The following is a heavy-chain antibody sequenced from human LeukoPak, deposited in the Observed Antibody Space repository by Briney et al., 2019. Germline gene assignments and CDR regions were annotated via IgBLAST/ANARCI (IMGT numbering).Heavy chain of an antibody. CDR2: IYYSGNT. V-gene: IGHV4-59*02. Sequence: PSETLSLTCTVSGASVSSYYWSWIRQPPGKGLEWIGYIYYSGNTNYNPSLDSRATLSVDTSMNQFSLRLTSVTAADTAVYYCARVRVGGTFYYFDYWGQGTLVTVSS. CDR1: GASVSSYY. D-gene: IGHD2/OR15-2a*01. CDR3: ARVRVGGTFYYFDY. J-gene: IGHJ4*02.